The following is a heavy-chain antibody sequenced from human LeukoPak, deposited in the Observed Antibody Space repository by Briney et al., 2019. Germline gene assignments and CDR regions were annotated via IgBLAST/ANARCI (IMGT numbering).Heavy chain of an antibody. Sequence: GASVKVSCKASGYTFTSYGISWVRQAPGQGLEWMGWISAYNGNTNYAQKLQGRVTMTTDTSTSTAYMELRSLRSDDTAVYYCAREGITIFARSFINWFDPWGQGTLVTVSS. CDR1: GYTFTSYG. CDR3: AREGITIFARSFINWFDP. V-gene: IGHV1-18*01. CDR2: ISAYNGNT. D-gene: IGHD3-3*01. J-gene: IGHJ5*02.